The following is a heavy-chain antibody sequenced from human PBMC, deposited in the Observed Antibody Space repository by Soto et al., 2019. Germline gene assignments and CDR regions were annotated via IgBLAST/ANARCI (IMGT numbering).Heavy chain of an antibody. J-gene: IGHJ4*02. D-gene: IGHD3-9*01. V-gene: IGHV4-59*01. CDR2: IYYSGST. CDR3: ARGIGDILTGYYSPFDY. CDR1: GGSISSYY. Sequence: SETLSLTCTVSGGSISSYYWRWIRQPPGKGLEWIGYIYYSGSTNYNPSLKSRVTISVDTSKNQFSLKLSSVTAADTAVYYCARGIGDILTGYYSPFDYWGQGTLVTVSS.